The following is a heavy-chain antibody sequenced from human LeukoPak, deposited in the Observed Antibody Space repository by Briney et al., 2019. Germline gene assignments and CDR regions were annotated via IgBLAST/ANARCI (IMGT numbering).Heavy chain of an antibody. CDR3: ARQSISGSSLSYFDY. D-gene: IGHD3-22*01. CDR1: GDSLGRYY. J-gene: IGHJ4*02. Sequence: SETLSLTCNVSGDSLGRYYWSWIRQPPGKGLEWIGNIYDSGSTNYNPSLKSRLTIPVDTSKNQCSLKLSSVTAADTAVYYCARQSISGSSLSYFDYWGQGTLVNVSS. CDR2: IYDSGST. V-gene: IGHV4-59*01.